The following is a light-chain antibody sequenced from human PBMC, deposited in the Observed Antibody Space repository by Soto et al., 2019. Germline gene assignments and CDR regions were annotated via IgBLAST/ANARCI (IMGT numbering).Light chain of an antibody. J-gene: IGLJ7*01. V-gene: IGLV8-61*01. CDR1: SGSVSTSYY. Sequence: QAVVTQEPSFSVSPGGTVTLTCGLSSGSVSTSYYPSWYQQTPGQAPRTLIYSTNTRSSGVPERFSGSILANKAALTITGAQADDEADYYCVLYMASGIAVFGGGTQLTVL. CDR2: STN. CDR3: VLYMASGIAV.